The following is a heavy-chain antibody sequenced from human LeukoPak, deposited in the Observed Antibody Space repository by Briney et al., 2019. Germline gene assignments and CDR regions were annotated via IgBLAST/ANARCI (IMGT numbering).Heavy chain of an antibody. D-gene: IGHD3-3*01. CDR2: IYHSGST. Sequence: PSETLSLTCTVSGGSISSGYYWGWIRQPPGKGLEWIGSIYHSGSTYYNPSLKSRVTISVDTSKNQFSLKLSSVTAADTAVYYCARHDSFWSGYYTEKYYQHWGQGTLVTVSS. CDR1: GGSISSGYY. J-gene: IGHJ1*01. CDR3: ARHDSFWSGYYTEKYYQH. V-gene: IGHV4-38-2*02.